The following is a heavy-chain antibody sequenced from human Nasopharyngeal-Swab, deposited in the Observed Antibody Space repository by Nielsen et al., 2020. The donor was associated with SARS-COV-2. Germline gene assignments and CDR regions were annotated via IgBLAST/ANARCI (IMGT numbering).Heavy chain of an antibody. J-gene: IGHJ4*02. V-gene: IGHV3-11*06. CDR1: GFTFSDYY. D-gene: IGHD1-26*01. CDR2: ISSSSSYT. Sequence: GESLKISCAASGFTFSDYYMSWIRQAPGKGLEWVSYISSSSSYTNYADSVKGRFTISRDNAKNSLYLQMNSLRAEDTAVYYCARGLEYSGSYYDYWGQGTLVTVSS. CDR3: ARGLEYSGSYYDY.